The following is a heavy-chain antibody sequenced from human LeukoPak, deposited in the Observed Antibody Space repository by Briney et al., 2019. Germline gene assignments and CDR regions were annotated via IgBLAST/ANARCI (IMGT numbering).Heavy chain of an antibody. CDR1: GGSISSGSYY. CDR2: IYTSGST. Sequence: PSETLSLTCTVSGGSISSGSYYWSWIRQPAGKGLEWIGRIYTSGSTNYNPSLKSRVTISVDTSKNQFSLKLSSVTAADTAVYYCARDSRDYYDSGGYYYYCYMDVWGKGTTVTISS. V-gene: IGHV4-61*02. CDR3: ARDSRDYYDSGGYYYYCYMDV. J-gene: IGHJ6*03. D-gene: IGHD3-22*01.